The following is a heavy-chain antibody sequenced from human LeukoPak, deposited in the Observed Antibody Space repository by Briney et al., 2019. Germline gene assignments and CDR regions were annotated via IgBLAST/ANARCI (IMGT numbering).Heavy chain of an antibody. CDR3: ARGGSSSRPYYFDY. V-gene: IGHV1-8*01. Sequence: ASVKVSCQASGYSFSTADINWVRQATGQGLEWMGWMNPNSGNTGYAQKFQGRVTITRNTSISTAYMELSSLRSEDTAVYYCARGGSSSRPYYFDYWGQGTLVTVSS. D-gene: IGHD6-6*01. CDR2: MNPNSGNT. J-gene: IGHJ4*02. CDR1: GYSFSTAD.